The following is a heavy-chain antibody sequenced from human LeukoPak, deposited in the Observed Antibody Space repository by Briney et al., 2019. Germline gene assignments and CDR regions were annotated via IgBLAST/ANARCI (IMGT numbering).Heavy chain of an antibody. Sequence: ASVKVSCKASGGTFSSYAISWVRQAPGQGLEWMGGIIPIFGTANYAQKFQGRVTITADESTSTAYMELSSLRSEDTAVYYCARDPPYDYVWGSYPDAFDIWGQGTMVTVSS. D-gene: IGHD3-16*02. CDR1: GGTFSSYA. V-gene: IGHV1-69*13. CDR2: IIPIFGTA. CDR3: ARDPPYDYVWGSYPDAFDI. J-gene: IGHJ3*02.